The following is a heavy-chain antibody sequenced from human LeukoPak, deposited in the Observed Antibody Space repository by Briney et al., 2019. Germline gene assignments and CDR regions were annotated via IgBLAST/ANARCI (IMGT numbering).Heavy chain of an antibody. CDR3: ARRLYCSGGSCYSGGNY. J-gene: IGHJ4*02. Sequence: ASVKVSCKASGYTFTSYGISWVRQAPGRGLEWMGWISTYNDNTHYAQKLQGRVTMTTDTSMSTAYMELRSLRSDDTAIYYCARRLYCSGGSCYSGGNYWGQGTLVTVSS. CDR2: ISTYNDNT. V-gene: IGHV1-18*01. CDR1: GYTFTSYG. D-gene: IGHD2-15*01.